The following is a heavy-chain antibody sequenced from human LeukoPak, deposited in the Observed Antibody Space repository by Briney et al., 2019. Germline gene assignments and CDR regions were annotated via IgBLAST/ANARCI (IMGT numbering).Heavy chain of an antibody. D-gene: IGHD6-19*01. CDR2: IYHSGST. J-gene: IGHJ3*02. V-gene: IGHV4-59*08. CDR1: GGSFSGYY. Sequence: PSETLSLTCAVYGGSFSGYYWSWIRQPPGKGLEWIGYIYHSGSTNYNPSLKSRVTISVDTSKSQFSLKLSSVTAADTAVYYCARHKYSSGWPPEGAFDIWGQGTMVTVSS. CDR3: ARHKYSSGWPPEGAFDI.